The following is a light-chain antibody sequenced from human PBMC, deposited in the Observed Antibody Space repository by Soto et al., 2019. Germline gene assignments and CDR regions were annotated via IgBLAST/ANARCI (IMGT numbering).Light chain of an antibody. CDR1: QNIYYN. J-gene: IGKJ1*01. CDR2: RAS. CDR3: LQYHNFWA. V-gene: IGKV3-15*01. Sequence: ILMTQSPATVSVSPGESATLSCRASQNIYYNVACYQQRPGQAPRLLIYRASTRAPGVPARFSGSGSGTEFTLTISSLQPEDFTVYSCLQYHNFWAFGQGTKV.